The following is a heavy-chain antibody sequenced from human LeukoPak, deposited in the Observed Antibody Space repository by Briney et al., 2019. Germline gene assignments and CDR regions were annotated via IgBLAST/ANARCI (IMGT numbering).Heavy chain of an antibody. CDR1: GFNFNIYA. CDR3: ARDRPNYYGSDGHYYRRDGDY. J-gene: IGHJ4*02. CDR2: ITSRDGTT. V-gene: IGHV3-23*01. Sequence: GGSLRLSCAASGFNFNIYAMSWVRQAPGRGLEWVSSITSRDGTTYYADSVRGRFTISRDNSKNRLFLQMYSLRAEDTAVYFCARDRPNYYGSDGHYYRRDGDYWGQGTLVTVS. D-gene: IGHD3-22*01.